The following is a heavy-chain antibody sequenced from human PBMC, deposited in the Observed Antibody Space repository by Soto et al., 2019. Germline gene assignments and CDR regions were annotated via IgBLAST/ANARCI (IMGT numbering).Heavy chain of an antibody. Sequence: EVQLVESGGGSVQPVGSLRLSCAASGFTFSTFSMNWVRQAPGRGLEWISYISGGGRPISYADSVKGRFTISRDNAKNSLHLQMDSLTDEDTAVYYCARDLGWAFDSWGQGTLVTVSS. V-gene: IGHV3-48*02. J-gene: IGHJ4*02. CDR3: ARDLGWAFDS. D-gene: IGHD6-19*01. CDR2: ISGGGRPI. CDR1: GFTFSTFS.